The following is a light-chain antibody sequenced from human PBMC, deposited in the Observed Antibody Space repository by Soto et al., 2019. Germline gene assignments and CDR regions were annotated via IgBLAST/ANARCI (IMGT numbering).Light chain of an antibody. CDR2: LNSDGSH. V-gene: IGLV4-69*01. Sequence: QAVVTQSPSASVSLGASVKLTCTLSSGHSSYAIAWHQQQPEKGPRYLMKLNSDGSHSKGDGIPDRFSGSSSGAERYLTISSLQSEDEADYYCQTWGTGIRVFGGGTKLTVL. J-gene: IGLJ3*02. CDR3: QTWGTGIRV. CDR1: SGHSSYA.